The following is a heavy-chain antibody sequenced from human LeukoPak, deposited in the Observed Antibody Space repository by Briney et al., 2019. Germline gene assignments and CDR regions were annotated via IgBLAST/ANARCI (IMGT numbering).Heavy chain of an antibody. D-gene: IGHD2-2*01. CDR1: GGSISSYY. Sequence: SETLSLTCTVSGGSISSYYWSWIRQPPGKGPEWIGYIYYSGSTNYNPYLKSRVTISVDTSKNQFSLKLSSVTAADTAVYYCARVHYGRAGYQLLEGGNYYYYYMDVWGKGTTVTVSS. V-gene: IGHV4-59*01. J-gene: IGHJ6*03. CDR2: IYYSGST. CDR3: ARVHYGRAGYQLLEGGNYYYYYMDV.